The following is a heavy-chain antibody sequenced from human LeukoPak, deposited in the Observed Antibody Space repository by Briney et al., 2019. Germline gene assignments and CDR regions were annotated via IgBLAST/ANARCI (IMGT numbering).Heavy chain of an antibody. Sequence: PGGSLRLSCAASGFTFSSYWMSWVRQAPGKGLEWVSGITASGDRTFYGDSVRGRFTMSRDNSKNTVYLQMNSLRVDDTAVYYCARRDIVVVVSASDYWSQGTLVTVSS. D-gene: IGHD2-15*01. V-gene: IGHV3-23*01. CDR3: ARRDIVVVVSASDY. J-gene: IGHJ4*02. CDR2: ITASGDRT. CDR1: GFTFSSYW.